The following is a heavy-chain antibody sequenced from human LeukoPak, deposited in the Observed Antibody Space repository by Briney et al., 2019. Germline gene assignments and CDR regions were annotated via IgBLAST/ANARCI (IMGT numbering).Heavy chain of an antibody. V-gene: IGHV3-23*01. CDR2: ISGSGGST. D-gene: IGHD3-10*01. Sequence: GGSLRLSCAASGFTYSSYAMSWVRQAPGKGLEWVSAISGSGGSTYYADSVKGRFTISRDNSKNTLYLQMNSLRAEDTAVYYCAKDYYYGSGSYYIRGYFDYWGQGTLVTVSS. CDR1: GFTYSSYA. CDR3: AKDYYYGSGSYYIRGYFDY. J-gene: IGHJ4*02.